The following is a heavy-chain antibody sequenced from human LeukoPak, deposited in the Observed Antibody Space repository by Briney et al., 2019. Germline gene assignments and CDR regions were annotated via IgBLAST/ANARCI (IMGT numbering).Heavy chain of an antibody. D-gene: IGHD2-15*01. Sequence: VASVKVSCKVSGYTLTELSMHWVRQAPGKGLEWMGGFDPEDGETIYAQKFQGRVTMTEDTSTDTAYMELSSLRSGDTAVYYCATAVVAATRSEYFQHWGQGTLVTVSS. J-gene: IGHJ1*01. CDR1: GYTLTELS. CDR2: FDPEDGET. CDR3: ATAVVAATRSEYFQH. V-gene: IGHV1-24*01.